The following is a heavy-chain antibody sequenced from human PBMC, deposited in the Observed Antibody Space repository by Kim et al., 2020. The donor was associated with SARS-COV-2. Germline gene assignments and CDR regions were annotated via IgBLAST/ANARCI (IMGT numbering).Heavy chain of an antibody. CDR2: IYHSGST. D-gene: IGHD3-9*01. V-gene: IGHV4-4*02. CDR1: GGSISSSNW. J-gene: IGHJ5*02. Sequence: SETLSLTCAVSGGSISSSNWWSWVRQPPGKGLEWIGEIYHSGSTNYNPSLKSRVTISVDKSKNQFSLKLSSVTAADTAVYDCAREREDYDILGGRGNGFDPWGQGTLVTVSS. CDR3: AREREDYDILGGRGNGFDP.